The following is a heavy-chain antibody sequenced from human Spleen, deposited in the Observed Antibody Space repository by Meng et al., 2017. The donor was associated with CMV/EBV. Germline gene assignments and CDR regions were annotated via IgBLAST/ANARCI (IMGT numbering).Heavy chain of an antibody. D-gene: IGHD3/OR15-3a*01. V-gene: IGHV1-2*02. J-gene: IGHJ5*01. CDR1: GYTFTSYG. CDR2: VNANSGDT. Sequence: ASVKVSCKASGYTFTSYGISWVRQAPGQGLERMGWVNANSGDTNYAVKFQGRVTMTRDTSITTAYMELSRLTSDDTAVYYCARVTDFWSTPWGFDPWGQGTLVTVSS. CDR3: ARVTDFWSTPWGFDP.